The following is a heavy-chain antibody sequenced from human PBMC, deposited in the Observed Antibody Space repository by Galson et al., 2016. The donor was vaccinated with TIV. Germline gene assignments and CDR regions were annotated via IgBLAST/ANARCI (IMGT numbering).Heavy chain of an antibody. CDR1: GFTFSSYA. V-gene: IGHV3-23*01. Sequence: SLRLSCAASGFTFSSYALTWVRQAPGKGLEWVSALSGGATNTYYSDSVKGRFTISRDNAKNTLYLQMNSLSADDTAVYYCARGALDTDREYYYYYGLDVWGQGTTVTVSS. CDR3: ARGALDTDREYYYYYGLDV. D-gene: IGHD5-18*01. J-gene: IGHJ6*02. CDR2: LSGGATNT.